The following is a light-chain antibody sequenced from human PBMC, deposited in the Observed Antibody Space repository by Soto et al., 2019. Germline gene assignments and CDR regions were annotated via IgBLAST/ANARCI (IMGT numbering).Light chain of an antibody. CDR1: QGISSY. CDR2: AAS. CDR3: QQLNSYPRT. V-gene: IGKV1-9*01. J-gene: IGKJ4*01. Sequence: DIQLTQSPSFLSASVGDRVTITCRASQGISSYLAWHQQKPGAAPKLLIYAASTLQSGVPLRFSGSGSGTEFTLTISSLQPEDFATYYCQQLNSYPRTFGGGTKVDIK.